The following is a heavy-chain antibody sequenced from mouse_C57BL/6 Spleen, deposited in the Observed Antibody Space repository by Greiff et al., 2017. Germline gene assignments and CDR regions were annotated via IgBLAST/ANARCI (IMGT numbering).Heavy chain of an antibody. Sequence: QVQLQQPGAELVKPGASVKLSCKASGYTFTSYWMHWVKQRPGQGLEWIGMIHPNSGSTNYNEKFKSKATLTVDKSSSTAYMQLSSLTSEDSAVYYCARGGSNYVYFDVWGTGTTVTVSS. CDR3: ARGGSNYVYFDV. D-gene: IGHD2-5*01. V-gene: IGHV1-64*01. CDR1: GYTFTSYW. J-gene: IGHJ1*03. CDR2: IHPNSGST.